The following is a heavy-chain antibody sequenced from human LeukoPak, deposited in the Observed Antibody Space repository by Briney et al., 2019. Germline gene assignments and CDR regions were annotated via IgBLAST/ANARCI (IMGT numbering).Heavy chain of an antibody. Sequence: SETLSLTCAVYGGSFSGYYWSWIRQPPGKELEWIGEINHSGSTNYNPSLKNRVTISVDTSKNQFSLKLSSVTAADTAVYYCARIDGESSGSDYWGQGTLVTVSS. J-gene: IGHJ4*02. CDR1: GGSFSGYY. CDR3: ARIDGESSGSDY. D-gene: IGHD6-25*01. CDR2: INHSGST. V-gene: IGHV4-34*01.